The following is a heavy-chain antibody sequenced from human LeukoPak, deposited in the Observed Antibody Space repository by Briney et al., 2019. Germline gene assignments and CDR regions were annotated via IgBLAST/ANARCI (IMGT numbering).Heavy chain of an antibody. CDR2: IYYSGST. D-gene: IGHD2-8*01. CDR3: AREGMLYGTGAFDI. J-gene: IGHJ3*02. Sequence: PSETLSLTCTVSGGSISSSSYYWGWIRQPPGKGLEWIGSIYYSGSTYYNPSLKSRVTISVDTSKNQFSLKLSSVTAADTAVYYCAREGMLYGTGAFDIWGQGTMVTVSS. CDR1: GGSISSSSYY. V-gene: IGHV4-39*02.